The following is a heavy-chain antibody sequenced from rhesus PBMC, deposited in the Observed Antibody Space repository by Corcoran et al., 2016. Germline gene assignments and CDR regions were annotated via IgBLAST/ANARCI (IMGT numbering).Heavy chain of an antibody. CDR3: ARGGSGLEASAGDY. J-gene: IGHJ4*01. Sequence: QVTLKESGPAVVKPTQTLTLTCTFSGFSLSTSGMGVGWIRQPPGKPLEWLTSIYWDDNKYQSTSLKSRLSISKDTSKNQVVLTMTNMDPVDTATYYCARGGSGLEASAGDYWGQGVLVTVSS. CDR1: GFSLSTSGMG. D-gene: IGHD2-39*01. V-gene: IGHV2S1*01. CDR2: IYWDDNK.